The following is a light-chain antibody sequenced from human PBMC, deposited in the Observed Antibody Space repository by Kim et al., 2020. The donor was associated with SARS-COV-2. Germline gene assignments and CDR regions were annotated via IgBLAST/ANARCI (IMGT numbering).Light chain of an antibody. V-gene: IGLV2-14*04. CDR3: SSYTDRSSWV. J-gene: IGLJ3*02. CDR1: SSDVGVYKY. CDR2: DVS. Sequence: GQPITISCTETSSDVGVYKYVSVYQQHPGKAPKLMIYDVSKRPSGVSNRFSGSKSGNTASLTISGLQAEDEAIYYCSSYTDRSSWVFGGGTQLTVL.